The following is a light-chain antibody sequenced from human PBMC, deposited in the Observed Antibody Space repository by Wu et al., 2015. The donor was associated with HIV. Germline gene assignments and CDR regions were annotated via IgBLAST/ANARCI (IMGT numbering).Light chain of an antibody. CDR1: QSVSSY. CDR2: DAS. V-gene: IGKV3-11*01. CDR3: QQRSNWPPIT. J-gene: IGKJ5*01. Sequence: TQSPVTLSLSPGERATLSCRASQSVSSYLAWYQQKPGQAPRLLIYDASNRATGIPARFSGSGSGTDFTLTISSLEPEDFAVYYCQQRSNWPPITFGQGTRLEIK.